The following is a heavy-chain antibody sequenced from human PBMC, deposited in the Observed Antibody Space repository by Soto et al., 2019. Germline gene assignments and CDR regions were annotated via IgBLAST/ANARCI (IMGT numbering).Heavy chain of an antibody. J-gene: IGHJ6*02. D-gene: IGHD6-6*01. CDR3: ARRGGSSSGYYYYAMDV. CDR1: GGSISSGGYY. CDR2: IYSNGDT. V-gene: IGHV4-31*03. Sequence: SETLSLTCTFSGGSISSGGYYCSWIRHHPGKGLEWIGYIYSNGDTYYNPSLKSRVTISVDTSKNQFSLNLTSVTAADTAVYYCARRGGSSSGYYYYAMDVWGQGTTVTVSS.